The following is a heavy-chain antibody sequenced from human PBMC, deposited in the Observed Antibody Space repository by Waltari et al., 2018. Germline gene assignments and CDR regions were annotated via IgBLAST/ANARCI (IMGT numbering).Heavy chain of an antibody. V-gene: IGHV4-34*01. Sequence: QVQLQQWGAGLLKPSETLSLTCAVYGGSFSGYYWSWIRQPPGKGLEWIGEINHSGSTNCNPSLKSRVPISVYTSKNQSSLKLSSVTASDTAVYYCARRVATIPGLDYWGQGTLVTVSS. CDR1: GGSFSGYY. D-gene: IGHD5-12*01. J-gene: IGHJ4*02. CDR2: INHSGST. CDR3: ARRVATIPGLDY.